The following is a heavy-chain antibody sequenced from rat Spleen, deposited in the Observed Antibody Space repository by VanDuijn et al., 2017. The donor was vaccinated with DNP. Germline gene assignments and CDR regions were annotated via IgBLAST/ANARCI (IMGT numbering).Heavy chain of an antibody. Sequence: EVQLVESGGGLVQPGRSLKLSCAASGFTFSDYNMAWVRQAPKKGLEWVATIIYDGSRTYYRDSVKGRFTISRDNAKSTLYLQMNSLRSEDMATYYCVRPDYYFGSYPFFWGPGTMVTVSS. J-gene: IGHJ1*01. CDR3: VRPDYYFGSYPFF. V-gene: IGHV5S10*01. CDR1: GFTFSDYN. D-gene: IGHD1-12*02. CDR2: IIYDGSRT.